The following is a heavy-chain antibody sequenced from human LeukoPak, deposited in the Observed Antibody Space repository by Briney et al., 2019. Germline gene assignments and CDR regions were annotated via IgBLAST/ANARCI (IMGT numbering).Heavy chain of an antibody. D-gene: IGHD2-2*01. CDR3: ARVLQRDIVVVPAARGAFDI. V-gene: IGHV1-69*13. J-gene: IGHJ3*02. CDR1: GGTFSSYA. CDR2: IIPIFGTA. Sequence: SVRVSCKASGGTFSSYAISWVRQAPGQGLEWMGGIIPIFGTANYAQKFQGRVTITADESTSTAYMELSSLRSEDTAVYHCARVLQRDIVVVPAARGAFDIWGQGTMVTVSS.